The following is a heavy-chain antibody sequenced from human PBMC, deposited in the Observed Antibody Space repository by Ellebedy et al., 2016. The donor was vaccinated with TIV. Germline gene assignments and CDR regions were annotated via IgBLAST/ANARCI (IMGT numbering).Heavy chain of an antibody. CDR2: VYIGGTT. CDR3: ARDGEGNLWSAQYFDY. Sequence: MPSETLSLTCTVSGGSISTYYWSWIRQSAGKGLEWLGRVYIGGTTNYNPSFKSRVTMSLDTSKKEVYLRLSSVTAADTAVYYCARDGEGNLWSAQYFDYWGQGALVTVSS. D-gene: IGHD3-3*01. CDR1: GGSISTYY. J-gene: IGHJ4*02. V-gene: IGHV4-4*07.